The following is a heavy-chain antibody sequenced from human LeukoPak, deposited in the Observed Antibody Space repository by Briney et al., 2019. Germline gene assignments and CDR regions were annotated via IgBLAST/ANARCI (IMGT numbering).Heavy chain of an antibody. V-gene: IGHV4-34*01. Sequence: SETLSLTCTVSGDSISSYYWSWIRQPPGKGLEWIGEINHSGSTNCNPSLKSRVTISVDTSKNQFSLKLSSVTAADTAVYYCARGYYEKRWWEPYYYYYGMDVWGQGTTVTVSS. D-gene: IGHD2-15*01. CDR3: ARGYYEKRWWEPYYYYYGMDV. J-gene: IGHJ6*02. CDR1: GDSISSYY. CDR2: INHSGST.